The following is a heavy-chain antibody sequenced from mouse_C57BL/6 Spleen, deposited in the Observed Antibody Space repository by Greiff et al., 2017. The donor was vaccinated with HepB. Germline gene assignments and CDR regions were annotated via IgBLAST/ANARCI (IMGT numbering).Heavy chain of an antibody. J-gene: IGHJ4*01. CDR1: GYAFSSSW. CDR3: ARSVTTVVPYAMDY. Sequence: QVQLQQSGPELVKPGASVKISCKASGYAFSSSWMNWVKQRPGKGLEWIGRIYPGDGDTNYNGKFKGKATLTADKSSSTAYMQLSSLTSEDSAVYFFARSVTTVVPYAMDYWGQGTSVTVSS. V-gene: IGHV1-82*01. D-gene: IGHD1-1*01. CDR2: IYPGDGDT.